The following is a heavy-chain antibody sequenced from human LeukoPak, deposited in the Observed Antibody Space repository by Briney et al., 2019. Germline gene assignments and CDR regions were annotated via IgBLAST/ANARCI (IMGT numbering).Heavy chain of an antibody. V-gene: IGHV4-59*12. Sequence: PGGSLRLSCAASGFTFSDYYMSWIRQPPGKGLEWIGHIYYSGRTNYNPSLKSRVTIAVDTSKNLFSLKVSSVTAADTAVYYCARDRYSSGWNGFDYWGQGNLVTVSS. CDR3: ARDRYSSGWNGFDY. CDR2: IYYSGRT. J-gene: IGHJ4*02. CDR1: GFTFSDYY. D-gene: IGHD6-19*01.